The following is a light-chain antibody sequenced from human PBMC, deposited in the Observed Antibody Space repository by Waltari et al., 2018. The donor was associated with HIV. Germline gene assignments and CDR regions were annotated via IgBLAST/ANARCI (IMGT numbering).Light chain of an antibody. CDR1: SSAVGSYNL. CDR3: CSYASYSTFHVV. Sequence: QSALTQPASVSGSPGQSIAISCTGASSAVGSYNLVSWYQQHPGKAPKLMIYAVTKRPSGVSDRFSGSKSGNTASLTISGLQAEDEADYYCCSYASYSTFHVVFGGGTKLTVL. CDR2: AVT. J-gene: IGLJ2*01. V-gene: IGLV2-23*02.